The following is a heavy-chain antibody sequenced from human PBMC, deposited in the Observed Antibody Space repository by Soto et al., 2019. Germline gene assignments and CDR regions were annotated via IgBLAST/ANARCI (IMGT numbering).Heavy chain of an antibody. D-gene: IGHD6-6*01. Sequence: PSETLSLTCAVYGGSFSDYYWSWIRQPPGKGLEWIGEINYSGSTNYEPSLKSRVTVSVDTSKNQFSLGLSSVTAADTALYYCARRRISGRRGCAFDIWGQGTMVTVSS. J-gene: IGHJ3*02. CDR2: INYSGST. CDR3: ARRRISGRRGCAFDI. CDR1: GGSFSDYY. V-gene: IGHV4-34*01.